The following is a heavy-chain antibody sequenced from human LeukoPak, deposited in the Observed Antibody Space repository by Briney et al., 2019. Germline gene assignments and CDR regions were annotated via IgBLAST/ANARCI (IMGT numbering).Heavy chain of an antibody. J-gene: IGHJ4*02. Sequence: GESLQISCKGSGSTFTSYWIGWARQMPGKGLEWMGIIYPGDSDTRYSPSFQGQVTISADKSISTPYLQWSSLKASDTAMYYCARRHYYDSSAIDYWGQGTLVTVSS. CDR1: GSTFTSYW. D-gene: IGHD3-22*01. CDR2: IYPGDSDT. CDR3: ARRHYYDSSAIDY. V-gene: IGHV5-51*01.